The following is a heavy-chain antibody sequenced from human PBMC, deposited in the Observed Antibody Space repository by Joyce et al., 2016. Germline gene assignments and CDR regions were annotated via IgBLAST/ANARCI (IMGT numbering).Heavy chain of an antibody. CDR1: GFTFSSYS. J-gene: IGHJ3*02. D-gene: IGHD4-17*01. V-gene: IGHV3-48*01. CDR3: AKADYGDKIDAFDI. CDR2: ISSNSSTI. Sequence: EVQLVESGGGLVQPGGSLRLSCAASGFTFSSYSMNWVRQAPGKEVVWVAYISSNSSTIYYSDSVKGRFTISRDNAKNSLYLQMNSLRAEDTAVYYCAKADYGDKIDAFDIWGQGTMVTVSS.